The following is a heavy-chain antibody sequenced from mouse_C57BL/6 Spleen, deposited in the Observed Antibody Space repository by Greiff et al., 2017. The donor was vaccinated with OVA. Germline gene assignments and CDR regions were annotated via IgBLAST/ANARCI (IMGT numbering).Heavy chain of an antibody. Sequence: VQLQQPGAELVRPGSSVQLSCKASGYTFTSYWMHWVKQRPIQGLEWIGNIDPSDSETHYNQKFKDKATLTVDKSSSTAYMQLSSLTSEDSAVYYCARDSSGYEFAYWGQGTLVTVSA. CDR2: IDPSDSET. J-gene: IGHJ3*01. CDR1: GYTFTSYW. V-gene: IGHV1-52*01. CDR3: ARDSSGYEFAY. D-gene: IGHD3-2*02.